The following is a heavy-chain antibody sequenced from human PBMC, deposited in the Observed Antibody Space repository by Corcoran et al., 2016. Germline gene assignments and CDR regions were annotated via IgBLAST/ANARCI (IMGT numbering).Heavy chain of an antibody. Sequence: QVQLVQSGAEVKKPGSSVRVSCKASGGTFSSYAISWVRQAPGQGLEWMGGIIPIFGTATYAQNFQGRVTISADKSTSTAYMELSSLRSEDTAVYYCAARDYYDNKYYFDDWGQGTLVTVSS. CDR2: IIPIFGTA. CDR3: AARDYYDNKYYFDD. CDR1: GGTFSSYA. V-gene: IGHV1-69*06. J-gene: IGHJ4*02. D-gene: IGHD3-22*01.